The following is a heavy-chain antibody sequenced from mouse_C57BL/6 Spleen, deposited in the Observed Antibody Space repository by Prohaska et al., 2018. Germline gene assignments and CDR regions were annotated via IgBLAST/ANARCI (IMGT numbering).Heavy chain of an antibody. V-gene: IGHV1-69*01. CDR1: GYTFTSYW. Sequence: QVQLQQPGAELVMPGASVKLSCKASGYTFTSYWMHWVKQRPGQGLEWIGEINPSDSYTNYNQKFKGKATLTVDKSSSTAYMQLSSLTSEDSAVYYCARKGTFAYWGQGTLVTVSA. J-gene: IGHJ3*01. CDR2: INPSDSYT. CDR3: ARKGTFAY. D-gene: IGHD3-3*01.